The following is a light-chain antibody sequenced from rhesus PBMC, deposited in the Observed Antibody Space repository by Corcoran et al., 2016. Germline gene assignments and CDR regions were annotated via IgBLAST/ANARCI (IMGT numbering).Light chain of an antibody. V-gene: IGKV3-24*04. Sequence: DTVVTQSPATLSLSPGERATLSCRASQSVGSYLAWYLQKPGQAPGLLSYGASSRATGCPDRCSGRGAGTDFTLTISSREPEDVGVYYCQQSSDLWTFGQGTKVEIK. J-gene: IGKJ1*01. CDR3: QQSSDLWT. CDR1: QSVGSY. CDR2: GAS.